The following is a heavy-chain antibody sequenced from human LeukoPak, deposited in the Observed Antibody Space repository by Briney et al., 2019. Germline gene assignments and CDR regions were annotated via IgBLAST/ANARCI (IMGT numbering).Heavy chain of an antibody. CDR1: GYTFTSHY. CDR3: TRDRAYYPGSGSFSYYYYGMDV. CDR2: INPSAGST. V-gene: IGHV1-46*01. J-gene: IGHJ6*02. D-gene: IGHD3-10*01. Sequence: ASVKVSCKASGYTFTSHYMHWVRQAPGQGPEWMGIINPSAGSTSHAQKFQGRVTMTRDTSTSTVYMELSSLRSEDTAVYYCTRDRAYYPGSGSFSYYYYGMDVWGQGTTATVSS.